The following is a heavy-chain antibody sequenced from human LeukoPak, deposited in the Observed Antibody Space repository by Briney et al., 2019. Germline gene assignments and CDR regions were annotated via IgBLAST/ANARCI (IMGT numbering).Heavy chain of an antibody. CDR1: GYTFTSYA. Sequence: ASVKVSCKASGYTFTSYAMDWVRQAPGQRLEWMGWINAGNGNTKYSQKFQGRVTITRDTSASTAYMELSSLRSEDTAVYYCARLAHCTNGVCYPTDYYYGMDVWGQGTTVTVSS. D-gene: IGHD2-8*01. CDR2: INAGNGNT. J-gene: IGHJ6*02. V-gene: IGHV1-3*01. CDR3: ARLAHCTNGVCYPTDYYYGMDV.